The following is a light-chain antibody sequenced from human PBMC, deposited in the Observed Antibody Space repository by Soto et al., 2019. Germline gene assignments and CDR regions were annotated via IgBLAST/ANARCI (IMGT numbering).Light chain of an antibody. J-gene: IGKJ1*01. CDR3: QQYNNWPWT. V-gene: IGKV3-15*01. CDR1: QSVTSTY. Sequence: EIVLTESPGTLSLSRWERATLSCRASQSVTSTYLAWYQQKPGQAPRLLIYGASTRATGIPARFSGSGSGTEFTLTISSLQSEDFAVHYCQQYNNWPWTFGQGTKVDIK. CDR2: GAS.